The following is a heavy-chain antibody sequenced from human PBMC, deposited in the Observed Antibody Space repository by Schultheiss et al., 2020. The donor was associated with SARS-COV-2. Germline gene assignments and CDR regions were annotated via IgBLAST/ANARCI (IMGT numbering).Heavy chain of an antibody. CDR1: GFTFSSYG. J-gene: IGHJ4*02. CDR3: ARDMRPSSYSSGWYFYFDY. D-gene: IGHD6-19*01. Sequence: GGSLRLSCAASGFTFSSYGMHWVRQAPGKGLEWVSSISSSSSYIYYADSVKGRFTISRDNAKNSLYLQMNSLRAEDTAVYYCARDMRPSSYSSGWYFYFDYWGQGTLVTVSS. CDR2: ISSSSSYI. V-gene: IGHV3-21*01.